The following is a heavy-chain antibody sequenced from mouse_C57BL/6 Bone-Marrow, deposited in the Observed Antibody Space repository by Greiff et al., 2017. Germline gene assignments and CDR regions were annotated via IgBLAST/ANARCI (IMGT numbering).Heavy chain of an antibody. D-gene: IGHD4-1*01. Sequence: EVKLMESGGGLVKPGGSLKLSCAASGFTFSDYGMHWVRQAPEKGLEWVAYISSGSSTIYYADTVKGRLTISRDNAKNTLFLQMTSLRSEETAMYYCARPGWDPFDYWGQGTTLTVSS. CDR1: GFTFSDYG. CDR2: ISSGSSTI. V-gene: IGHV5-17*01. J-gene: IGHJ2*01. CDR3: ARPGWDPFDY.